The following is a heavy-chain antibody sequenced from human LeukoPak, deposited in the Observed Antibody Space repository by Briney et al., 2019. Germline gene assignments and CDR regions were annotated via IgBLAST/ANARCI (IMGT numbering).Heavy chain of an antibody. D-gene: IGHD6-6*01. CDR2: INPDGSSR. CDR1: GFXFSSYW. V-gene: IGHV3-74*01. J-gene: IGHJ4*02. CDR3: VRDGYSRSSGGADY. Sequence: GGSLRLSCAAAGFXFSSYWIHWVCQTPGKGQVWVSHINPDGSSRSYADSVKGRFTVSRDNAKNTVYLQMNSLRDEGSAVYYCVRDGYSRSSGGADYWGQGTLVTVSS.